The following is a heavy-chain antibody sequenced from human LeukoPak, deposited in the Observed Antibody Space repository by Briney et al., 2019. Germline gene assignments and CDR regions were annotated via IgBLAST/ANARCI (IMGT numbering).Heavy chain of an antibody. CDR1: GYTFTSYY. V-gene: IGHV1-46*03. Sequence: ASVKVSCKASGYTFTSYYMHWVRQAPGKGLEWMGIINPSGGSTSYAQKFQGRVTMTRDTSTSTVYMELSSLRSEDTAVYYCSAYDSVAFDIWGQGTMVTVSS. CDR3: SAYDSVAFDI. CDR2: INPSGGST. D-gene: IGHD3-22*01. J-gene: IGHJ3*02.